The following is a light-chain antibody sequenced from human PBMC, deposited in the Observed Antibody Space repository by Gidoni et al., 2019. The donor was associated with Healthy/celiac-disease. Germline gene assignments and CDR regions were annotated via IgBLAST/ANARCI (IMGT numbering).Light chain of an antibody. CDR2: SNN. CDR3: AAWDDSLNGRV. V-gene: IGLV1-44*01. J-gene: IGLJ2*01. CDR1: SSNIGSNT. Sequence: QSALTPPPSASGTPGQRVTISGSGSSSNIGSNTVNWYQQLPGTAPKLLIYSNNQRPSGVPDRFSGSKSGTSASLAISGLQSEDEADYYCAAWDDSLNGRVFGGGTKLTVL.